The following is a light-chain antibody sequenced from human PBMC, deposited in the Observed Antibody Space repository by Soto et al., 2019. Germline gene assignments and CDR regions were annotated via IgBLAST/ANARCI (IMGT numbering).Light chain of an antibody. V-gene: IGLV2-14*01. J-gene: IGLJ1*01. CDR1: GRAIGAYDY. Sequence: QSVLTQPASVSGSPGQSITISCIGSGRAIGAYDYVSWYQQHPGKAPKLLIYGVNNRPSGVSYRFSASKSAFTASLTISGLQAEDEAHYYCSSYTTSYFYVFGPGTKVTVL. CDR3: SSYTTSYFYV. CDR2: GVN.